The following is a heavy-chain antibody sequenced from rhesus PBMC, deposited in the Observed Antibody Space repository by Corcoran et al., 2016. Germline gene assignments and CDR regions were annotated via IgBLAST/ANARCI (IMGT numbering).Heavy chain of an antibody. Sequence: QVQLPASGPGLVQPSETLSLPCAVSGGSVSSRNWWSWIRQPPGKGLEWIGYISGSMGSTYYNPYRKSRVTISTDTSKNQFSLKLNSVTAADTAVYYCARYRGYFVDCDYWGQGVLVTVSS. CDR2: ISGSMGST. D-gene: IGHD2-15*01. CDR3: ARYRGYFVDCDY. CDR1: GGSVSSRNW. V-gene: IGHV4-65*01. J-gene: IGHJ4*01.